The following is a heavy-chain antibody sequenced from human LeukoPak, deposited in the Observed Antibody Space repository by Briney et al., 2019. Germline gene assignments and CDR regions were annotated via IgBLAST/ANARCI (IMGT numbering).Heavy chain of an antibody. CDR2: FDPEDGET. D-gene: IGHD2-2*01. V-gene: IGHV1-24*01. Sequence: ASVKVSCKVSGYTLTELSMHWVRQAPGKGLEWMGGFDPEDGETIYAQKFQGRVTMTEDTSTDTAYMEMSSLRSEDTGVYYCAIARNMPPYSYYGMDVWGQGATDTVSS. CDR1: GYTLTELS. CDR3: AIARNMPPYSYYGMDV. J-gene: IGHJ6*02.